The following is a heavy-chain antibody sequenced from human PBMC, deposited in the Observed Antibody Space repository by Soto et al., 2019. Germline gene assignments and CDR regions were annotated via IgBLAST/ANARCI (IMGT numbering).Heavy chain of an antibody. D-gene: IGHD2-2*01. CDR1: SGSISSSNW. CDR2: IYHSGST. J-gene: IGHJ4*02. Sequence: SETLSLTCAVSSGSISSSNWWSWVRQPPGKGLEWIGEIYHSGSTNYNPSLKSRVTISVDTSKNQFSLKLSSVTAADTAVYYCARRSRYCSSTSCQSKASDANYFDYWGQGTLVTVSS. V-gene: IGHV4-4*02. CDR3: ARRSRYCSSTSCQSKASDANYFDY.